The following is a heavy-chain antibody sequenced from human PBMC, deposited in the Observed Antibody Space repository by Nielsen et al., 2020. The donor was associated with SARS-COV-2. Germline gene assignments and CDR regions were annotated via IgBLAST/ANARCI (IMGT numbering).Heavy chain of an antibody. J-gene: IGHJ4*02. Sequence: GESLKISCAASGFTFSSYGMHWVRQAPGKGLEWVAVISYDGSNKYYADSVKGRFTISRDNSKNTLYLQMNSLRAEDTAVYYCAREDTVTFDYWGQGTLVTVSS. CDR1: GFTFSSYG. CDR3: AREDTVTFDY. D-gene: IGHD4-17*01. V-gene: IGHV3-30*03. CDR2: ISYDGSNK.